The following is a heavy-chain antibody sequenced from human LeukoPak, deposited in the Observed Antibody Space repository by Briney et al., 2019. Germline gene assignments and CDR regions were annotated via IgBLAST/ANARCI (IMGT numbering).Heavy chain of an antibody. CDR1: GFTFSSYE. J-gene: IGHJ4*02. CDR2: ISSSGSTI. D-gene: IGHD1-1*01. Sequence: PGGSLRLSCAGSGFTFSSYEMNWVRQAPGKGLEWVSYISSSGSTIYYADSVKGRFTISRDNAKNSLYLQMNSLRAEDTAVYYCARDLNWNPLDYWGQGTLVTVSS. V-gene: IGHV3-48*03. CDR3: ARDLNWNPLDY.